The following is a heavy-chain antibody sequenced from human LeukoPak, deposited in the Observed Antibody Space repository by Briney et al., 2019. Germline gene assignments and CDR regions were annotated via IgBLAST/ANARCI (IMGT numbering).Heavy chain of an antibody. V-gene: IGHV4-59*01. CDR3: TRFDTVGYYYGFDL. CDR1: GGSTSSYY. J-gene: IGHJ3*01. Sequence: SETLSLTCSVSGGSTSSYYWSWIRQPPGKGLECIGYIYYRGTTNYNPSLKSRATISLDTSNSQFSLKLSSVTAADTAVYYCTRFDTVGYYYGFDLWGQGTMVTVSS. D-gene: IGHD3-22*01. CDR2: IYYRGTT.